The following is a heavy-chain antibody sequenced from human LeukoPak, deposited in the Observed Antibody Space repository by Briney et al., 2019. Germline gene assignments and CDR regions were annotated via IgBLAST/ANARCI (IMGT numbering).Heavy chain of an antibody. D-gene: IGHD3-3*02. CDR2: ISYDGSNK. J-gene: IGHJ3*02. Sequence: GGSLRLSCAASRFTFSSYAMHWVRQAPGKGLEWVAVISYDGSNKYYADSVKGRFTISRDNSKNTLYLQMNSLRAEDTAVYYCARDRLAVRTASDAFDIWGQGTMVTASS. CDR1: RFTFSSYA. CDR3: ARDRLAVRTASDAFDI. V-gene: IGHV3-30-3*01.